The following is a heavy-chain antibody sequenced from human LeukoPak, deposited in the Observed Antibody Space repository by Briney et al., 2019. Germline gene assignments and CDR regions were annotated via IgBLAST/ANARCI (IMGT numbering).Heavy chain of an antibody. CDR2: IKPNSGAT. Sequence: ASVKVSCKASGYTFNSHGISWVRQAPGQGLEWMGWIKPNSGATNYAQRFQGRVTMTRDTSISTAYMELSRLTSDDTAVYYCARDDADGLSGSGSYYNVLADYWGQGTLVTVSS. J-gene: IGHJ4*02. D-gene: IGHD3-10*01. CDR3: ARDDADGLSGSGSYYNVLADY. CDR1: GYTFNSHG. V-gene: IGHV1-2*02.